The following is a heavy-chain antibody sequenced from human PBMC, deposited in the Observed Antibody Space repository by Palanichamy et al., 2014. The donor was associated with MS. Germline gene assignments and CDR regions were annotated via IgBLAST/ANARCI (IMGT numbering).Heavy chain of an antibody. CDR1: GFTFSSYS. CDR2: ISSGSNTI. D-gene: IGHD2-2*01. J-gene: IGHJ6*02. CDR3: ARVGHCSSASCYLSSMDV. Sequence: EMQLVESGGGLVQTGGSLRLSCAASGFTFSSYSMNWVRQAPGKGLEWISYISSGSNTIYYADSVKGRFTISRDNAKNSLYLQMNSLRDEDTAVYYCARVGHCSSASCYLSSMDVWGQGTSVTVSS. V-gene: IGHV3-48*02.